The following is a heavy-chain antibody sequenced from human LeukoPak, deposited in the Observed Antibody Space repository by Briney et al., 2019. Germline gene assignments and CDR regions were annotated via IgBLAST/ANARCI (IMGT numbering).Heavy chain of an antibody. CDR1: GYTFTSYG. J-gene: IGHJ5*02. D-gene: IGHD3-3*01. CDR3: ARGGSYDFWSAFNWFDP. V-gene: IGHV1-18*01. Sequence: ASVTVSCKASGYTFTSYGISWVRQAPGQGLEWMGWISAYNGNTNYAQKLQGRVTMTTDTSTSTAYMELRSLRSDDTAVYYCARGGSYDFWSAFNWFDPWGQGTLVTVSS. CDR2: ISAYNGNT.